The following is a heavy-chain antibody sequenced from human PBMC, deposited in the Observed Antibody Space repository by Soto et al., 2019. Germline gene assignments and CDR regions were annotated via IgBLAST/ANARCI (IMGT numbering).Heavy chain of an antibody. J-gene: IGHJ3*02. CDR2: IKHGGSS. CDR1: AGSFSHYY. D-gene: IGHD6-19*01. V-gene: IGHV4-34*01. CDR3: ARGGSSDWQVALDI. Sequence: QVQQQPWGAGLLKPSETLSLTCTVYAGSFSHYYWNWIRQSPGQGLEWIGKIKHGGSSSYNPSLRSRVSISVDMSKNQFSLTLSSVTAADTAVDYCARGGSSDWQVALDIWGQGTMVPVSS.